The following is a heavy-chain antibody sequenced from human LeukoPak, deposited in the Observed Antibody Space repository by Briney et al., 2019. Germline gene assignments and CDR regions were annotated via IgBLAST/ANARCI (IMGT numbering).Heavy chain of an antibody. D-gene: IGHD3-16*02. J-gene: IGHJ4*02. V-gene: IGHV4-38-2*02. CDR3: AREYDYVWGSYRYYFDY. CDR1: GYSISSGCY. CDR2: IYHSGST. Sequence: SETLSLTCAVSGYSISSGCYWGWIRQPPGKGLEWIGSIYHSGSTYYNPSLKSRVTISVDTSKNQFSLKLSSVTAADTAVYYCAREYDYVWGSYRYYFDYWGQGTLVTVSS.